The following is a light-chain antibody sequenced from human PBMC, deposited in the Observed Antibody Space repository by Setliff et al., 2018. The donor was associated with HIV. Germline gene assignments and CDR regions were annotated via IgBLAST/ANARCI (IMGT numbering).Light chain of an antibody. CDR1: ISDIGSYNR. CDR2: EVN. CDR3: ASYITTNTPYA. Sequence: QSVLTQPPYVSASPGQSIIISCTGTISDIGSYNRVSWYQQRPGTAPNLIISEVNKRPSCVSNRFSGSKSANASSLTISGLQGDDEADYYCASYITTNTPYAFGSGTKVTVL. V-gene: IGLV2-14*02. J-gene: IGLJ1*01.